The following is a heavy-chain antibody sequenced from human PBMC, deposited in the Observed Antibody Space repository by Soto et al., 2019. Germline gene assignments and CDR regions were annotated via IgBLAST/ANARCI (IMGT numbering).Heavy chain of an antibody. V-gene: IGHV1-46*01. CDR3: AIADILDYHYAMDV. CDR2: INPRSGNA. Sequence: GASVKVSCKASRYLFTSHNIHWVREAPGQGLEWMGEINPRSGNAGYNQKFKGRVTMTRDTSTGTFYMELSSLRSDDTAVYYCAIADILDYHYAMDVWGQGTTVTVSS. CDR1: RYLFTSHN. D-gene: IGHD5-12*01. J-gene: IGHJ6*02.